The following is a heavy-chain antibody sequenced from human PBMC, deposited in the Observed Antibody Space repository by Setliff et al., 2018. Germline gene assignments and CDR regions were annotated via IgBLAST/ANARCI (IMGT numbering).Heavy chain of an antibody. Sequence: LSLSCAASGFTFSNYWMNWVRQAPGKGLEWVANIKQDGSERFYMDSMKGRFTISRDYSKSTLCLQMNSLRAEDTAVYYCARRLRGSAWYVRLGEDYWGQGVLVTVSS. D-gene: IGHD2-21*02. CDR1: GFTFSNYW. CDR2: IKQDGSER. CDR3: ARRLRGSAWYVRLGEDY. J-gene: IGHJ4*02. V-gene: IGHV3-7*03.